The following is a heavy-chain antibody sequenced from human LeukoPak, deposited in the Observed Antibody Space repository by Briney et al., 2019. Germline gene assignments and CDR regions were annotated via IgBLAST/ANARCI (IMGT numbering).Heavy chain of an antibody. D-gene: IGHD2-2*01. Sequence: SETLSLTCTVSGGSISSSSHYWGWIRQPPGKGLEWIGSIYYSGSTYYNPSLKSRVTISVDTSKNQFSLKLSSVTAADTAVYYCARGPLTYCSSTSCYYFDYWGQGTLVTVSS. CDR3: ARGPLTYCSSTSCYYFDY. V-gene: IGHV4-39*07. CDR2: IYYSGST. CDR1: GGSISSSSHY. J-gene: IGHJ4*02.